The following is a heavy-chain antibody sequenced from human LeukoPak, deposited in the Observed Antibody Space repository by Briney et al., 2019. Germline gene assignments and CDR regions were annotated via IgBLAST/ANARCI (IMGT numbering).Heavy chain of an antibody. CDR2: INPSGGST. V-gene: IGHV1-46*01. CDR3: ARYSYGYFSPYYFDY. Sequence: ASVKVSCKASGYTFTSYYMHWVRQAPGQGLEWMGIINPSGGSTSYAQKFQGRVTMTRDTSTSTVYMELSSLRSEDTAVYYCARYSYGYFSPYYFDYWGQGTLVTVSS. J-gene: IGHJ4*02. CDR1: GYTFTSYY. D-gene: IGHD5-18*01.